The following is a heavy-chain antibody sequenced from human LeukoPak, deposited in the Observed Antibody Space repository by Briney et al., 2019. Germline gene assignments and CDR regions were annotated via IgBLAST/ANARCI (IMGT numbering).Heavy chain of an antibody. J-gene: IGHJ6*02. CDR2: ISSSSSYI. V-gene: IGHV3-21*01. D-gene: IGHD2-15*01. Sequence: GGSLRLSCAASGFTFSSYSMNWVRQAPGKGLEWVSSISSSSSYIYYADSVKGRFTISRDNAKNSLYLQMNSLRAEDTAVYYCARGVYCSGGSCYDGMDVWGQGTTVTVSS. CDR3: ARGVYCSGGSCYDGMDV. CDR1: GFTFSSYS.